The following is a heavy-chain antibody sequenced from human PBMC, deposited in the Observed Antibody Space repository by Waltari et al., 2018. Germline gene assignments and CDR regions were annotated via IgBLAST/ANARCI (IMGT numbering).Heavy chain of an antibody. D-gene: IGHD3-3*01. V-gene: IGHV4-34*01. J-gene: IGHJ5*02. CDR1: GGSFSGYY. CDR3: ASQPHYDFWSVFDP. Sequence: QVQLQQWGAGLLKPSETLSLTCAVYGGSFSGYYWSWIRQPPGKGLEWIGEVNHSGSTNDNPSLKSRVTISVDTSKNQFSLKLSAVTAADTAVYYCASQPHYDFWSVFDPWGQGTLVTVSS. CDR2: VNHSGST.